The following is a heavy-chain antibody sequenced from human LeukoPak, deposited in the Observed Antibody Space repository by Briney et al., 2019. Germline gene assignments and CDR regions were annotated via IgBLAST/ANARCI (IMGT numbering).Heavy chain of an antibody. Sequence: SETLSLTCTVSGGSISSYYWSWIRQPPGKGLEWIGYIYYSGSTNYNPSLKSRVTISVDTSKNQFSLKLSSVTAADTAVYYCVRDRELTYWGQGILVTVSS. CDR1: GGSISSYY. D-gene: IGHD3-10*01. CDR2: IYYSGST. CDR3: VRDRELTY. J-gene: IGHJ4*02. V-gene: IGHV4-59*01.